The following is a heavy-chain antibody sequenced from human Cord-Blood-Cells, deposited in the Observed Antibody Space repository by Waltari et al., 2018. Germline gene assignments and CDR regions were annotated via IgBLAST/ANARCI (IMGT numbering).Heavy chain of an antibody. CDR3: TTLSNWGWYFDL. CDR1: GFPFSGSA. CDR2: IRSKANSYAT. V-gene: IGHV3-73*02. J-gene: IGHJ2*01. Sequence: EVQLVESGGGLVQPGGSLKLSCAASGFPFSGSAMHWVRQASGKGLEWVGRIRSKANSYATAYAASVKGRFTISRDDSKNTAYLQMNSLKTEDTAVYYCTTLSNWGWYFDLWGRGTLVTVSS. D-gene: IGHD7-27*01.